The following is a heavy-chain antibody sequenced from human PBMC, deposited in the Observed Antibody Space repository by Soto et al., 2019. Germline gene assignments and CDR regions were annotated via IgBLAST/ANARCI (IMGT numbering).Heavy chain of an antibody. Sequence: TSETLSLTCTFSGDSIRSSSYWVWIRQPPGKGLEWIGSIYSTGNTYYNPSLNSQVTISVDTSKNQFSLNVISVTAADTAVYYCRRSSRYSTDVWGQGTTVTVSS. D-gene: IGHD6-13*01. CDR1: GDSIRSSSY. J-gene: IGHJ6*02. CDR3: RRSSRYSTDV. CDR2: IYSTGNT. V-gene: IGHV4-39*01.